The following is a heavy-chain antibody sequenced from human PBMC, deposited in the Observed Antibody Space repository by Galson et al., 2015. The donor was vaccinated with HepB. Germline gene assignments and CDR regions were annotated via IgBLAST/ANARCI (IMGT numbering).Heavy chain of an antibody. Sequence: SVKVSCKASGDTFRFYAINWVRQAPGQGLEWLGGIIPIFNIANYAQKFQGRVTITADESTSTAYMELSSLRSEDTALYYCARALGTVTPSYYYMDVWGKGTTVTAAS. D-gene: IGHD4-17*01. J-gene: IGHJ6*03. CDR3: ARALGTVTPSYYYMDV. V-gene: IGHV1-69*13. CDR1: GDTFRFYA. CDR2: IIPIFNIA.